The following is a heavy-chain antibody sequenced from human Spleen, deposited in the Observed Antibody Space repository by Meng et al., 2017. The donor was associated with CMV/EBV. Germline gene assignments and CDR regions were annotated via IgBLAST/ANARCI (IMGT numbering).Heavy chain of an antibody. D-gene: IGHD2-2*02. V-gene: IGHV6-1*01. CDR2: TYYRSKWYN. CDR1: GDSVSSNSAA. J-gene: IGHJ4*02. Sequence: QVKLQQPGPGLGKPSQPLSLSCAISGDSVSSNSAAWNWIRKSPSRGLEWLGRTYYRSKWYNDYAVSVKSRITINPDTSKNQFSLQLNSVTPEDTAVYYCARDLYLSPREYYFDYWGQGTLVTVSS. CDR3: ARDLYLSPREYYFDY.